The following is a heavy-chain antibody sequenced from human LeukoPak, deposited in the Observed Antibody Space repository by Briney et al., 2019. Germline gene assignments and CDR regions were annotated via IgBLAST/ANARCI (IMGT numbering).Heavy chain of an antibody. Sequence: PGGSLRLSCAASGFIFSSCAMGWVRQVSGKGLEWVSAVSGSGGSTYYADSVKGRFSISRDNSKNTLYLQMNSLRAEDTAVYYCARDSRRGTVVTPAQLYYYYYMDVWGKGTTVTVSS. D-gene: IGHD4-23*01. CDR2: VSGSGGST. V-gene: IGHV3-23*01. J-gene: IGHJ6*03. CDR3: ARDSRRGTVVTPAQLYYYYYMDV. CDR1: GFIFSSCA.